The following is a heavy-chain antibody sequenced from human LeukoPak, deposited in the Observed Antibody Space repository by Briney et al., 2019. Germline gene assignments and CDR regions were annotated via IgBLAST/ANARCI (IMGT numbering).Heavy chain of an antibody. CDR2: ISGSGGST. Sequence: GGSLRLSCAASGFTFSSYAMSWVRQAPGKGLEWVSAISGSGGSTYCADSVKGRFTISRDNSKNTLYLQMNSLRAEDTAVYYCAKAPRIAAAGQEYYFDYWGQGTLVTVSS. V-gene: IGHV3-23*01. D-gene: IGHD6-13*01. CDR1: GFTFSSYA. CDR3: AKAPRIAAAGQEYYFDY. J-gene: IGHJ4*02.